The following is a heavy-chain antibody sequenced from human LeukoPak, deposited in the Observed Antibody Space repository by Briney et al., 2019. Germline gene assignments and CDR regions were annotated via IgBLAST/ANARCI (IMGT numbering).Heavy chain of an antibody. CDR2: ISGSGSTT. V-gene: IGHV3-23*01. D-gene: IGHD6-19*01. CDR3: AKGTSTYSSGSFDY. Sequence: GGSLRLSCSASGFTFSTYGMSWVRQAPGKGLEWVISISGSGSTTYYADSVKGRFTISRDNSKNMLYLQMTSLRAEDTAVYYCAKGTSTYSSGSFDYWGRGTLVTVSS. J-gene: IGHJ4*02. CDR1: GFTFSTYG.